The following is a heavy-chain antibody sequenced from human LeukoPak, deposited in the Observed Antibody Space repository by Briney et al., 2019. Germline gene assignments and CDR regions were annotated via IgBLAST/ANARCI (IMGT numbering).Heavy chain of an antibody. CDR1: GFTFSSYG. Sequence: GRSLRLSCAASGFTFSSYGMHWVRQAPGKGLEWVAFIRYDGSNKYYADSVKGRFTISRDNSKNTLYLQMNSLRAEDTAVYYCAKDRYWGSSSFGVYFDYWGQGTLVTVSS. J-gene: IGHJ4*02. V-gene: IGHV3-30*02. CDR2: IRYDGSNK. CDR3: AKDRYWGSSSFGVYFDY. D-gene: IGHD6-6*01.